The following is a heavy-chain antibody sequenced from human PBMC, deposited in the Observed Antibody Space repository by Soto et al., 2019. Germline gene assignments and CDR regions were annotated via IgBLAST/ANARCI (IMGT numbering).Heavy chain of an antibody. CDR3: TKGAWLDY. Sequence: EVQLLESGGGVVQPGGSLRLSCAASGFTFSNYAMTWVRQAPGKGLEWVSTIFGGDGGTDYADSVKGRFTISRDNSKNTLYLQVNRLRVEDTALYFCTKGAWLDYWGQGTLVTVSS. V-gene: IGHV3-23*01. CDR2: IFGGDGGT. D-gene: IGHD5-12*01. CDR1: GFTFSNYA. J-gene: IGHJ4*02.